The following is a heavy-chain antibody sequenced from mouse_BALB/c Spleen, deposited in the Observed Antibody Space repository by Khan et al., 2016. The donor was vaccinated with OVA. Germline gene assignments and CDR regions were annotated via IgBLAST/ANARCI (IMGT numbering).Heavy chain of an antibody. J-gene: IGHJ4*01. D-gene: IGHD1-1*01. Sequence: LVESGPELKKPGETVKISCKASGYTFTNYGMNWVKQAPGQGLKWMGWINTYTGEPTYVDDFKGRFAFSLDTSASTAYLQINNLKNEDTATYFCARVGYYGAMDYWGQGTSVTVSA. V-gene: IGHV9-3-1*01. CDR2: INTYTGEP. CDR3: ARVGYYGAMDY. CDR1: GYTFTNYG.